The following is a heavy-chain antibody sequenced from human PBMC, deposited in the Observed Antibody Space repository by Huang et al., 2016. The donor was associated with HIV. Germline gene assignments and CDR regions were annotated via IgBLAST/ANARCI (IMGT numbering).Heavy chain of an antibody. CDR2: IIPSFGTT. D-gene: IGHD1-1*01. Sequence: QVQLVQSAAEVKKPGSSVKVPCEASGGTFSSYAISWGRQAPGHGLEWMGGIIPSFGTTNSTQKFQGRVTITADESSSTAYMGRRSLRSEDTAVYYCARASGRIQLPGGYFDLWGRGTLVTVSS. CDR3: ARASGRIQLPGGYFDL. J-gene: IGHJ2*01. V-gene: IGHV1-69*01. CDR1: GGTFSSYA.